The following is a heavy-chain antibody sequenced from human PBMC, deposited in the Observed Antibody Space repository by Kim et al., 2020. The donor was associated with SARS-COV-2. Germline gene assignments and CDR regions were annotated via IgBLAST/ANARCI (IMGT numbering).Heavy chain of an antibody. Sequence: SEALSLTCTVSGGSISSGGYYWSWIRQHPGKGLEWIGYIYYSGSTYYNPSLKSRVTISVDTSKNQFSLKLSSVTAADTAVYYCASARTTGGGYYFDYWGQGTLVTVSS. J-gene: IGHJ4*02. V-gene: IGHV4-31*03. D-gene: IGHD4-4*01. CDR2: IYYSGST. CDR1: GGSISSGGYY. CDR3: ASARTTGGGYYFDY.